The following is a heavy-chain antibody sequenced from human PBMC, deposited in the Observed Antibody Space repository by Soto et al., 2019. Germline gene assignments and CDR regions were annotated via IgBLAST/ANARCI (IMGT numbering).Heavy chain of an antibody. CDR3: ARQAITMVRGAEFPWDGMDV. V-gene: IGHV4-31*03. CDR1: GGSISSGGYY. D-gene: IGHD3-10*01. CDR2: IYYSGST. Sequence: QVQLQESGPGLVKPSQTLSLTCTVSGGSISSGGYYWSWIRQHPGKGLEWIGYIYYSGSTYYNPSLKSRVTISVDTSKNQFSLKLSSVTAADTAVYYCARQAITMVRGAEFPWDGMDVWGQGTTVTVSS. J-gene: IGHJ6*02.